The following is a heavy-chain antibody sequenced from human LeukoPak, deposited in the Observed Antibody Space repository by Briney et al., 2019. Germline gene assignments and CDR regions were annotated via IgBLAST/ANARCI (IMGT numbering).Heavy chain of an antibody. CDR2: IQTSGST. Sequence: KPSETLSLTCTVSGGAISSGSYFWSWIRQPAGIGLEWIGRIQTSGSTNYNPSLKSRVTISIDTSQNQFSLKLSSVTAADTAVYYCARAPHYDILTGYYAEGWFDPWGQGTLDTVSS. CDR1: GGAISSGSYF. J-gene: IGHJ5*02. CDR3: ARAPHYDILTGYYAEGWFDP. V-gene: IGHV4-61*02. D-gene: IGHD3-9*01.